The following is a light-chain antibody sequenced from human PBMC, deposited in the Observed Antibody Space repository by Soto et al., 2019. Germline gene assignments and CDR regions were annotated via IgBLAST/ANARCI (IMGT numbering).Light chain of an antibody. CDR2: GAS. J-gene: IGKJ2*01. CDR1: QSVSSN. V-gene: IGKV3-15*01. Sequence: EIVMTQSPATLSVSPGERATVSCRASQSVSSNLAWYQQKPGQAPRLLIYGASTRATGSPARFSGSGSGTEFTLTISSLQSEDFAVYYCQQYNNWPPYTFGQGTKLEIK. CDR3: QQYNNWPPYT.